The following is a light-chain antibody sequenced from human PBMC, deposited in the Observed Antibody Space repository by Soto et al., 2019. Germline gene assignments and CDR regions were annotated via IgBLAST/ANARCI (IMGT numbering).Light chain of an antibody. J-gene: IGLJ2*01. CDR1: SGHSSYA. Sequence: QTVVTQSPSASASLGASVKLTCTLSSGHSSYAIAWHQQQPEKGPRYLMKLNSDGSHSKGDGIPDRFSGSSSGAERYLTISSLQSEDEADYYYQTWGTDTVIFGGGTKLTVL. V-gene: IGLV4-69*01. CDR2: LNSDGSH. CDR3: QTWGTDTVI.